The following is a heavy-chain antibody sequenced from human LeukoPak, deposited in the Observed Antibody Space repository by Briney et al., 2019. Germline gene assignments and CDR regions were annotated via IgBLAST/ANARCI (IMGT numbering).Heavy chain of an antibody. CDR1: GFTFSSYG. D-gene: IGHD3-10*01. J-gene: IGHJ4*02. V-gene: IGHV3-30*02. CDR3: AKDNGFWELFDY. CDR2: IRYDGSNK. Sequence: GGSLRLSCAASGFTFSSYGMHWVRQAPGKGLEWVAFIRYDGSNKYYADSVKGRFTISRDNSKNTLYLQMNSLRAEDTAVYYCAKDNGFWELFDYWGQGTLVTVSS.